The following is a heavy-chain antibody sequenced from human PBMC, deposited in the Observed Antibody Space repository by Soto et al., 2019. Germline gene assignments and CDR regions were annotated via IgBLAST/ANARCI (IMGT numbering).Heavy chain of an antibody. Sequence: EVQLVESGGGLVKPGGSLRLSCAASGFTFSSYSMNWVRQAPGKGLEWVSSISSSSSYIYYADSVKGRFTISRDNAKNSLYLQMNSLRAHDTAVDYFARDSSGTAAAKDAFASWGQGTMVTVSS. CDR3: ARDSSGTAAAKDAFAS. V-gene: IGHV3-21*01. J-gene: IGHJ3*02. D-gene: IGHD6-13*01. CDR1: GFTFSSYS. CDR2: ISSSSSYI.